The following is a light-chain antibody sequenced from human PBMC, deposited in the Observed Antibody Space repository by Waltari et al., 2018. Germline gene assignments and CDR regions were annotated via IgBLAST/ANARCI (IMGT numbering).Light chain of an antibody. CDR2: DVS. CDR1: SSDVGSYVF. V-gene: IGLV2-14*03. Sequence: SPLPPPSSASAPPGQSITFSSTATSSDVGSYVFSSWYQQHPGKAPKLMIFDVSKRPSGVSNRFSGSKSGNTASLTISGLQAEDEADYYCSSYTSSGTVIFGGGTKLTVL. J-gene: IGLJ2*01. CDR3: SSYTSSGTVI.